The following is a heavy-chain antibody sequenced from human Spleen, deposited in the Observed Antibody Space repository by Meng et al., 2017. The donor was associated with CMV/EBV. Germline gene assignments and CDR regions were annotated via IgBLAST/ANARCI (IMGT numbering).Heavy chain of an antibody. CDR2: ISSSSSYI. CDR3: ARGPYSSEYYFDY. D-gene: IGHD6-19*01. V-gene: IGHV3-21*01. J-gene: IGHJ4*02. CDR1: GFTFSSYS. Sequence: EVQLVESGGGLVKPGGSLSLSCAASGFTFSSYSMNWVRQAPGKGLEWVSSISSSSSYIYYADSVKGRFTISRDNAKNSLYLQMNSLRAEDTAVYYCARGPYSSEYYFDYWGQGTLVTVSS.